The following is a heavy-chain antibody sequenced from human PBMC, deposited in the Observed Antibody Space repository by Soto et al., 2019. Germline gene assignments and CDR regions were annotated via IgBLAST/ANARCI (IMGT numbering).Heavy chain of an antibody. CDR1: GGSISSYY. CDR2: IYYSGST. V-gene: IGHV4-59*08. J-gene: IGHJ4*02. D-gene: IGHD3-3*01. Sequence: LSLTCTVSGGSISSYYWSWIRQPPGKGLEWIGYIYYSGSTNYNPSLKSRVTISVDTSKNQFSLKLSSVTAADTAVYYCASYDFWSGYPFDYWGQGTLVTVSS. CDR3: ASYDFWSGYPFDY.